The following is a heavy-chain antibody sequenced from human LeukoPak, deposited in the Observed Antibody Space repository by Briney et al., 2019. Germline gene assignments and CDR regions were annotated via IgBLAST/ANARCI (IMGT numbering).Heavy chain of an antibody. J-gene: IGHJ6*04. CDR2: IYHRGST. D-gene: IGHD3-10*01. Sequence: PSGTLCLTCAVSGGSISSSNWWSWVRQPPGKGLEWIGEIYHRGSTNYNPSLKSRVTISVDKSKNQFSLKLSSVTAADTAVYYCARDSGSGSYYGMDVWGKGTTVTVSS. V-gene: IGHV4-4*02. CDR3: ARDSGSGSYYGMDV. CDR1: GGSISSSNW.